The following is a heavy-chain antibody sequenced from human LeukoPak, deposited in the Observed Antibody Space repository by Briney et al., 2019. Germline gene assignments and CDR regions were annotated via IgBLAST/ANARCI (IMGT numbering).Heavy chain of an antibody. V-gene: IGHV3-11*01. CDR3: ARDTTYYDFWSGYSNWFDP. CDR1: GFTFSDYY. Sequence: GGSLRLSCAASGFTFSDYYMSWIRQAPGKGLEWVSYISSSGSTIYYADSVKGRFTISRDNAKNSLYLQMNSLRAEDTAVYYCARDTTYYDFWSGYSNWFDPWGQGTLVTVSS. D-gene: IGHD3-3*01. J-gene: IGHJ5*02. CDR2: ISSSGSTI.